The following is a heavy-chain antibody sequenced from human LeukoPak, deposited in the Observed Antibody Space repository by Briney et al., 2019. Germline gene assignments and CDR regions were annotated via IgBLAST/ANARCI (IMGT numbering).Heavy chain of an antibody. D-gene: IGHD1-14*01. CDR1: RDSVSSNSAA. V-gene: IGHV6-1*01. J-gene: IGHJ3*02. CDR3: ASEITDAFDI. CDR2: TYYRSKWYN. Sequence: SQTLSLTCAISRDSVSSNSAAWNWIRQSPSRGLEWLARTYYRSKWYNVYAVSVKSRITINPDTSKNQLSLQLNSVSPEDTAVYYCASEITDAFDIWGPGTMVTVSS.